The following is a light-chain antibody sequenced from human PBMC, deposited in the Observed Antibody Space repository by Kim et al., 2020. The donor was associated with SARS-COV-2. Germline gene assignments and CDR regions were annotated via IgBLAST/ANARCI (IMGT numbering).Light chain of an antibody. Sequence: DIQMTQSPSSLSASVGDRVTITCRASQDISNYLAWFKLKPGKAPKLLIYAASALQPGVPSRFSGSGSGTDFTLTVTSLQPEDVATYYCQKCDSAPWTFGQVTKVDIK. CDR3: QKCDSAPWT. J-gene: IGKJ1*01. V-gene: IGKV1-27*01. CDR2: AAS. CDR1: QDISNY.